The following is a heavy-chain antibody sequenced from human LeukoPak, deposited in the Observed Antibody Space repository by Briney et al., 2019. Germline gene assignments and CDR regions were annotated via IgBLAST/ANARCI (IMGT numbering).Heavy chain of an antibody. J-gene: IGHJ4*02. CDR2: IYYSGST. CDR1: GGYFNTYY. V-gene: IGHV4-59*01. D-gene: IGHD3-16*01. Sequence: SETLSLTCTVSGGYFNTYYWSWIRQPPGKGLEWLGYIYYSGSTNYNPSLKSRVTISVDTSKNQFSLKLSSVTAADTAVYYCARVITVRGVIFDYWGQGTLVTVSS. CDR3: ARVITVRGVIFDY.